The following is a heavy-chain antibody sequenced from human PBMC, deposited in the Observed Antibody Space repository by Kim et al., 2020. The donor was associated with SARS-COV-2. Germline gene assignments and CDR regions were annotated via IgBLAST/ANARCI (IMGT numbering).Heavy chain of an antibody. CDR2: ISAYNGNT. CDR1: GYTFTSYG. D-gene: IGHD3-16*01. CDR3: ARDGSRVGEYYYYYYGMDV. J-gene: IGHJ6*02. Sequence: ASVKVSCKASGYTFTSYGISWVRQAPGQGLEWMGWISAYNGNTNYAQKVQGRVTMTTDTSTSTAYMELRSLRSDDTAVYYCARDGSRVGEYYYYYYGMDVWGQGTTLTVSS. V-gene: IGHV1-18*04.